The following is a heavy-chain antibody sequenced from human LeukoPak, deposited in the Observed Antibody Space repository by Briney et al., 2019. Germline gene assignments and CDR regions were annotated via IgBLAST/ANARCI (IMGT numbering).Heavy chain of an antibody. Sequence: GGSLRLSCAASGFTFSGYWMHWVRQAPGKGLVWVSRINTDGSSTSYADSVKGRFTISRDNAKNTLYLQMNSLRAEDTAVYYCASDIVVVPAAPPAFDIWGQGTMVTVSS. V-gene: IGHV3-74*01. CDR2: INTDGSST. J-gene: IGHJ3*02. D-gene: IGHD2-2*01. CDR3: ASDIVVVPAAPPAFDI. CDR1: GFTFSGYW.